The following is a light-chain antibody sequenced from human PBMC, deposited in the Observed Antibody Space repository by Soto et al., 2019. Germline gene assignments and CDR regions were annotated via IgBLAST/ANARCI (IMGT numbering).Light chain of an antibody. CDR1: SSNIGAGCV. J-gene: IGLJ1*01. CDR3: QSYDSSLSASYV. CDR2: GNT. Sequence: QSVLTQPPSVSGAPGQRVTISCTGCSSNIGAGCVVHWYQHLPGKAPKLLIYGNTNRPSGVPDRFSGSKSGTSASLAITGLQAEDEADYYCQSYDSSLSASYVFGGGTKVTVL. V-gene: IGLV1-40*01.